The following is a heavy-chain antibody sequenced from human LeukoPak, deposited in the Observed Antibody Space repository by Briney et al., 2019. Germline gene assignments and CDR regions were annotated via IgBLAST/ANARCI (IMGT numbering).Heavy chain of an antibody. CDR3: ARELPDVERVQKNWFDP. J-gene: IGHJ5*02. CDR2: INPSGGST. D-gene: IGHD1-1*01. Sequence: ASVKVSCKASGYTFTSYYMHWVRQAPGQGLEWMGIINPSGGSTSYAQKFQGRATMTRDMSASTVYMELSSLRSDDTAVYYCARELPDVERVQKNWFDPWGQGTLVTVSS. V-gene: IGHV1-46*01. CDR1: GYTFTSYY.